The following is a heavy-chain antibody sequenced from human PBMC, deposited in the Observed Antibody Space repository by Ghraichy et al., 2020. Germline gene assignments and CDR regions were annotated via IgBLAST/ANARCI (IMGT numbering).Heavy chain of an antibody. CDR3: ARRPILYGIVRSYYFDY. CDR1: GGSISSGGYY. Sequence: SETLSLTCTVSGGSISSGGYYWSWIRQHPGKGLEWIGYIYYSGSTYYKPSLKSRVTISVDTSKNQFSLKLSSVTAADTAVYYCARRPILYGIVRSYYFDYWGQGTLVTVSS. CDR2: IYYSGST. D-gene: IGHD2-15*01. V-gene: IGHV4-31*03. J-gene: IGHJ4*02.